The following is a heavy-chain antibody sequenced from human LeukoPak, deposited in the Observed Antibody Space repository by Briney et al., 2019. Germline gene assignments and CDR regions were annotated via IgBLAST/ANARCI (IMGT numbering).Heavy chain of an antibody. Sequence: SETLSLTCAVYGGSFSGYYWSWIRQPPGKGLEWIGEINHRRSTNYNPSLKSRVTISVDTSKNQFSLKMSSVTAADTAVYYCARVDDYWSQGTLVTVSS. CDR2: INHRRST. J-gene: IGHJ4*02. V-gene: IGHV4-34*01. CDR3: ARVDDY. CDR1: GGSFSGYY.